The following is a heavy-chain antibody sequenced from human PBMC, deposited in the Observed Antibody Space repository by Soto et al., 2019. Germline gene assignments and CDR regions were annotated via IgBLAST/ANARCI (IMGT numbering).Heavy chain of an antibody. D-gene: IGHD3-22*01. CDR1: GFTFSSYG. CDR2: IWYDGSNK. Sequence: GGSLRLSCAASGFTFSSYGMHWVRQAPGKGLEWVAVIWYDGSNKYYADSVKGRFTISRDNSKNTLYLQMNSLRAEDTAVYYCARAPGYYYDSSGYYPSMYNWFDPWGQGTLVTVSS. CDR3: ARAPGYYYDSSGYYPSMYNWFDP. J-gene: IGHJ5*02. V-gene: IGHV3-33*08.